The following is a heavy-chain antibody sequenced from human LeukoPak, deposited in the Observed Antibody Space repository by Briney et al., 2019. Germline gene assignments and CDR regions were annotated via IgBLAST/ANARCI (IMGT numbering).Heavy chain of an antibody. Sequence: ETLSLTCAVYGGSFSGYYWSWVRQAPGKGLEWVANIKQDGSEKYYVDSVRGRFTISRDNAKNSLHLQMNSLRAEDTAVYYCARWQQWLGHFDYWGQGTLVTVSS. CDR1: GGSFSGYY. V-gene: IGHV3-7*01. CDR2: IKQDGSEK. CDR3: ARWQQWLGHFDY. J-gene: IGHJ4*02. D-gene: IGHD6-19*01.